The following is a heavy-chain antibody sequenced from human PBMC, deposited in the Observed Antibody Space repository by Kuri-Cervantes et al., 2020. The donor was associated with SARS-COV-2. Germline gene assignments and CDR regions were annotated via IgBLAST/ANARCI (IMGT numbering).Heavy chain of an antibody. CDR1: GGSVSSGSYY. D-gene: IGHD3-10*01. Sequence: ESLKISCTVSGGSVSSGSYYWSWIRQPPGKGLEWIGYIYYSGSTNYNPSLKSRVTISVDTSKNQFSLKLSSVTAADTAVYYCARALTGEVDDYWGQGTLVTVSS. CDR2: IYYSGST. CDR3: ARALTGEVDDY. V-gene: IGHV4-61*01. J-gene: IGHJ4*02.